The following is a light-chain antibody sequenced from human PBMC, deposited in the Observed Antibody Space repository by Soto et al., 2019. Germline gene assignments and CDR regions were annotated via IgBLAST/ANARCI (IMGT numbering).Light chain of an antibody. V-gene: IGKV1-5*03. J-gene: IGKJ1*01. CDR2: KAS. CDR3: QQYNPYSPWT. CDR1: QTISSW. Sequence: DIQMTQSPSTLSGSVGDRVTITCRASQTISSWLAWYQQKPGKAPKLLISKASKLESGVPSRFSGSGSGTDFTLTISGLQPDDFATYYCQQYNPYSPWTVGQGTKVDIK.